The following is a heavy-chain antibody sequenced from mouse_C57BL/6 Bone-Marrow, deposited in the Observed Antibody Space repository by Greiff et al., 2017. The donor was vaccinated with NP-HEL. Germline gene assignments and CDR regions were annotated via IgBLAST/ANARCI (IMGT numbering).Heavy chain of an antibody. V-gene: IGHV1-72*01. J-gene: IGHJ1*03. CDR2: IDPNSGGT. CDR1: GYTFTSYW. D-gene: IGHD1-1*01. CDR3: ARRRYYGSSRSRYWYFDV. Sequence: VQLQQPGAELVKPGASVKLSFKASGYTFTSYWMHWVKQRPGRGLEWIGRIDPNSGGTKYNEKFKSKATLTVDKPSSTAYMQLSSLTSEDSAVYYCARRRYYGSSRSRYWYFDVWGTGTTVTVSS.